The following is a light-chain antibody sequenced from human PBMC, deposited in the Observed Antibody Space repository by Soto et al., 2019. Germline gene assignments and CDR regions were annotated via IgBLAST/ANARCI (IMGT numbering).Light chain of an antibody. V-gene: IGLV1-36*01. CDR1: SSNIGNNA. J-gene: IGLJ1*01. Sequence: QSVLTQPPSVSEAPRQRVTISCSGSSSNIGNNAVNWYQQLPGKAPKLLIYYDDLLPSGVSDRFSGSKSVTSASLAISGLQSEDEADYYCAAWDDSLIGLVFGTGTKLTVL. CDR2: YDD. CDR3: AAWDDSLIGLV.